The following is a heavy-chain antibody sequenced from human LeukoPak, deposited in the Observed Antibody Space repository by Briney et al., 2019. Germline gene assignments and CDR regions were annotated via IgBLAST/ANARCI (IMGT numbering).Heavy chain of an antibody. CDR3: AKQRYYYDSSGYQDY. V-gene: IGHV3-30-3*02. Sequence: HPGRSLRLSCEASGFSFSRFAMHWVRQAPGKGLQWVAVISYHGSNEYFADSVKGRFTISRDNSKNTLFLQMNSLRAEDTAVYYCAKQRYYYDSSGYQDYWGQGTLVTVSS. CDR2: ISYHGSNE. CDR1: GFSFSRFA. D-gene: IGHD3-22*01. J-gene: IGHJ4*02.